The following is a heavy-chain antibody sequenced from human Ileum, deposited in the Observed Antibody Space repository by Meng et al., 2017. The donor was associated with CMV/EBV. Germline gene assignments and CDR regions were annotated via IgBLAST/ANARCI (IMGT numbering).Heavy chain of an antibody. Sequence: CAHSGFTFSRYWVHWVRQAPGKGLVWLSRISGDGSGINYADSVEGRLTISRDNAKNTLYLQINSHRADDTAVYYCARGSTGYGNFDYWGQGTLVTVSS. CDR1: GFTFSRYW. J-gene: IGHJ4*02. D-gene: IGHD5-12*01. CDR2: ISGDGSGI. CDR3: ARGSTGYGNFDY. V-gene: IGHV3-74*01.